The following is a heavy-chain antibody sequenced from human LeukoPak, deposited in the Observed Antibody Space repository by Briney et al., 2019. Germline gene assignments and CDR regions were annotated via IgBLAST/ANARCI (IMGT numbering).Heavy chain of an antibody. Sequence: SETLSLTCTVSGYSISSGSYYWSWIRQPAGKGLEWIGRIYTSGSTNYNPSLKSRVTISVDTSKNQFSLKLSSVTAADTAVYYCARGRIARLPYFDYWGQGTLVTVSS. V-gene: IGHV4-61*02. CDR2: IYTSGST. J-gene: IGHJ4*02. CDR3: ARGRIARLPYFDY. CDR1: GYSISSGSYY. D-gene: IGHD5-18*01.